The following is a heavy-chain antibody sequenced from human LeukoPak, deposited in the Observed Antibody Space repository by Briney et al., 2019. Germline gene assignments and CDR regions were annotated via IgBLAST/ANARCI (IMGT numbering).Heavy chain of an antibody. Sequence: GGSVRLSCATSGFTFSTYAFSWVRQAPGRGLEWVADISNSGRIHYADSVKGRFTISRDNNKAILYLQMDNVTLQDTAIYFCARQLTDHFYYWGQGTLVTVSS. CDR1: GFTFSTYA. V-gene: IGHV3-23*01. J-gene: IGHJ4*02. D-gene: IGHD5-18*01. CDR2: ISNSGRI. CDR3: ARQLTDHFYY.